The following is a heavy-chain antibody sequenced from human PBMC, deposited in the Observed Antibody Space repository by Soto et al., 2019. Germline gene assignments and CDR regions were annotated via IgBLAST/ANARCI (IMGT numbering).Heavy chain of an antibody. CDR1: GGSISSGGYS. V-gene: IGHV4-30-2*02. CDR2: IYHSGST. J-gene: IGHJ6*02. Sequence: SETLSLTCAVSGGSISSGGYSWSWIRQPPGKGLEWIGYIYHSGSTYYNPSLKSRVTISVDRSKNQFSLKLSSVTAADTAVYYCASSGSSGYLSWPYCPYYATDVWGQGTSVTLSS. CDR3: ASSGSSGYLSWPYCPYYATDV. D-gene: IGHD3-22*01.